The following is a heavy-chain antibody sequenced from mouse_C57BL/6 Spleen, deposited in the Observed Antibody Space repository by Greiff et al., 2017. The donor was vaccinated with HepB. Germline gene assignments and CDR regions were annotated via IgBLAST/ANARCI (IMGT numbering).Heavy chain of an antibody. CDR3: ARGGNYEAYYAMDY. V-gene: IGHV1-59*01. J-gene: IGHJ4*01. D-gene: IGHD2-1*01. Sequence: QVHVKQPGAELVRPGTSVKLSCKASGYTFTSYWMHWVKQRPGQGLEWIGVIDPSDSYTNYNQKFKGKATLTVDTASSTAYMQLSSLTSEDSAVYYCARGGNYEAYYAMDYWGQGTSVTVAS. CDR2: IDPSDSYT. CDR1: GYTFTSYW.